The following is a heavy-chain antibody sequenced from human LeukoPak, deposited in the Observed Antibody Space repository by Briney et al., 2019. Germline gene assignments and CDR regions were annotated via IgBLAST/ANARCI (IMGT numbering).Heavy chain of an antibody. J-gene: IGHJ4*02. CDR3: AGDRGGLAAAGTPSGY. V-gene: IGHV1-18*01. CDR2: ISASNGNT. Sequence: ASVKVSCKTSGYSFTDYAITWVRQVRGQGLQWVGWISASNGNTDYAQSFRGRATMTTDPSTTTAYLELRSLRSDDTAVYYCAGDRGGLAAAGTPSGYWGQGTLVTVSS. CDR1: GYSFTDYA. D-gene: IGHD6-13*01.